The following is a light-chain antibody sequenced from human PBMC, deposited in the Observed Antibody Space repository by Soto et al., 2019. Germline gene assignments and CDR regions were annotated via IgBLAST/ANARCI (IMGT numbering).Light chain of an antibody. CDR1: QSVTSSS. J-gene: IGKJ1*01. CDR3: QQYGSSPLA. Sequence: EIVLTQSPGTLSLSPGERATLSCRASQSVTSSSLAWYQQKPGQAPRLLISFASNRATGIPDRFSGSGSGTDFTLTISRLEPEDFAVYYCQQYGSSPLAFGQGTKVEIK. CDR2: FAS. V-gene: IGKV3-20*01.